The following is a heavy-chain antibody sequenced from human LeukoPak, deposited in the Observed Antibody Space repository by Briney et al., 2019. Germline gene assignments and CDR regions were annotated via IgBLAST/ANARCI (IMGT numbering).Heavy chain of an antibody. CDR3: ARGRYYYDSSGHFDY. V-gene: IGHV4-59*01. Sequence: SETLSLTCTVSGGSISSYYWSWIRQPPGKGLEWIGYIYNSGSTNYSPSLKSRVSISVDTPKNQFSLRLSSVTAADTAVYYCARGRYYYDSSGHFDYWGQGTLVTVSS. CDR1: GGSISSYY. CDR2: IYNSGST. J-gene: IGHJ4*02. D-gene: IGHD3-22*01.